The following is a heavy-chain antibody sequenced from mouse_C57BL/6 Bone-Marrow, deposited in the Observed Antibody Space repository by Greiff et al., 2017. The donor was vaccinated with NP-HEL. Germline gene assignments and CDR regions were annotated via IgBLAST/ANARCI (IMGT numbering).Heavy chain of an antibody. CDR2: FHPYNDDT. CDR1: GYTFTTYP. J-gene: IGHJ2*01. D-gene: IGHD2-1*01. Sequence: QVQLKQSGAELVKPGASVKMSCKASGYTFTTYPIEWVKQNHGTSLAWIGNFHPYNDDTEYNEKFKNKATLTVEKSSSTVYLELSRLTSDDSSVYYCARGGNYWYYFDYWGQGTTLTVSS. V-gene: IGHV1-47*01. CDR3: ARGGNYWYYFDY.